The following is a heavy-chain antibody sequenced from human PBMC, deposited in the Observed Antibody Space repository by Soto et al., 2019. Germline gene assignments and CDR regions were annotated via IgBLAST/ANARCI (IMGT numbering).Heavy chain of an antibody. CDR3: AEDRTVTNGGWFDP. V-gene: IGHV3-23*01. CDR2: ISGSGGST. J-gene: IGHJ5*02. Sequence: EVQLLESGGGLVQPGGSLRLSCAASGFTFSSYAMSWVRQAPGKGLEWVSAISGSGGSTYYADSVKGRFTISRDNSKNTLYLQMNSLRAEVTAGYYCAEDRTVTNGGWFDPWRQGTLVTVSS. D-gene: IGHD4-17*01. CDR1: GFTFSSYA.